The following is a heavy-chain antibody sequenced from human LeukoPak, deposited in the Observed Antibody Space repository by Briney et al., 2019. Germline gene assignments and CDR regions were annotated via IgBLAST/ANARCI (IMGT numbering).Heavy chain of an antibody. CDR1: GGSISSYY. D-gene: IGHD5-12*01. CDR2: IYYSGST. CDR3: ARGLRIDNWFDP. J-gene: IGHJ5*02. Sequence: KPSETLSLTCTVSGGSISSYYWSWIRQPPGKGLEWIGYIYYSGSTNYNPSLKSRVTISVDTSKNQFSLKLSSVTAADTAVYYCARGLRIDNWFDPWGQGTLVTVSS. V-gene: IGHV4-59*01.